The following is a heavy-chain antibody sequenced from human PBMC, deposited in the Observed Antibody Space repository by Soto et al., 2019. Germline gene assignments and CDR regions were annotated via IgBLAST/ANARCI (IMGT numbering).Heavy chain of an antibody. V-gene: IGHV3-23*01. J-gene: IGHJ4*02. Sequence: GGSLRLSCAASGFTFSSYAMSWVRQAPGKGLEWVSAISGSGGSTYYADSVKGRFTISRDNSKNTLYLQMNSLRAKDTAVYYCAKVEDTAMVPYYFDYWGQGTLVTVSS. CDR3: AKVEDTAMVPYYFDY. CDR1: GFTFSSYA. CDR2: ISGSGGST. D-gene: IGHD5-18*01.